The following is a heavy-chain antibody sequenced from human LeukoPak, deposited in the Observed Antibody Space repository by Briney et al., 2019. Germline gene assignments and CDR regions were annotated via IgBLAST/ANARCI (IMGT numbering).Heavy chain of an antibody. CDR1: GFTFSSYG. CDR2: ISYDGSNK. CDR3: AKVPPSYYYDSSGYYWGYY. V-gene: IGHV3-30*18. J-gene: IGHJ4*02. D-gene: IGHD3-22*01. Sequence: PGRSLRLSCAASGFTFSSYGMHWVRQAPGKGLEWVAVISYDGSNKYYADSVKGRFTISRDNSKNTLHLQMNSLRAEDTAVYYCAKVPPSYYYDSSGYYWGYYWGQGTLVTVSS.